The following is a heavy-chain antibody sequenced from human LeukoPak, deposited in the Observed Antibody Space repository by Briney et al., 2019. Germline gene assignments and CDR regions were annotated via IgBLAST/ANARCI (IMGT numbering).Heavy chain of an antibody. D-gene: IGHD4-11*01. CDR2: IYYRGST. CDR3: AREDYSDYTFVY. Sequence: SQTLSLTCTVSGGSINSGGYYWSWIRQHPGKGLEWIGYIYYRGSTYYNPSLKSRLTISVDTSKNQFSLKLSSVTAADTAVYYCAREDYSDYTFVYWGQGTLVTVSS. CDR1: GGSINSGGYY. V-gene: IGHV4-31*03. J-gene: IGHJ4*02.